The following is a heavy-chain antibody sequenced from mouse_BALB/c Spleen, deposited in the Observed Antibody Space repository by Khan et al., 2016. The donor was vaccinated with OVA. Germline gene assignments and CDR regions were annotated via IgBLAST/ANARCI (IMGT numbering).Heavy chain of an antibody. V-gene: IGHV9-2-1*01. CDR2: INTETGEP. Sequence: QIQLVQSGPELKKPGETVKISCKASGYTFTDYSMNWVKQAPGKGLKWMGWINTETGEPTYADDFKGRFAFSLETSASTAFLQINNLKNEDAATYFCAGRGHWYFDVWGAGTTVTVSS. J-gene: IGHJ1*01. D-gene: IGHD3-3*01. CDR1: GYTFTDYS. CDR3: AGRGHWYFDV.